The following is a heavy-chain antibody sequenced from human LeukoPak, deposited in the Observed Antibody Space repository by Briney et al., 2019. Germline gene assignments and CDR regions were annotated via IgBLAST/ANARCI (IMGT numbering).Heavy chain of an antibody. CDR2: ISGSGGST. CDR1: GFTFSSYA. Sequence: GGSLRLSCAASGFTFSSYAMSWVRQAPGKGLEWVSAISGSGGSTYYADSVKGRFTISRDNAKNSLYLQMNSLRAEDTAVYYCARDYYDSSGYYGYWGQGTLVTVSS. CDR3: ARDYYDSSGYYGY. V-gene: IGHV3-23*01. D-gene: IGHD3-22*01. J-gene: IGHJ4*02.